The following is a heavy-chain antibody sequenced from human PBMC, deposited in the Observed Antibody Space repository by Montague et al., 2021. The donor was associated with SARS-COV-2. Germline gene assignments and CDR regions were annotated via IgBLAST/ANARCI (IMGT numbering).Heavy chain of an antibody. CDR1: GFTFSSYA. CDR3: ARVLGGYYGMDV. Sequence: SLRLSCAASGFTFSSYAMHWVRQAPGKGLEWVAVISYDGSNKYYADSAKGRFTISRDNSKNTLCLQMNSLRAEDTAVYYCARVLGGYYGMDVWGQGTTVTVSS. J-gene: IGHJ6*02. D-gene: IGHD2/OR15-2a*01. CDR2: ISYDGSNK. V-gene: IGHV3-30-3*01.